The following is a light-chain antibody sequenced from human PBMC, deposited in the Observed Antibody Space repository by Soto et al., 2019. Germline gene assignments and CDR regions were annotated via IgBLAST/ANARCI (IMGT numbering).Light chain of an antibody. CDR1: QSLLHITGETF. J-gene: IGKJ4*01. CDR3: QQLNSYPLT. Sequence: DVVMTQTPLSLSVAPGQPASISCKSSQSLLHITGETFLFWYQQKPGQAPRLLIYGPSSRATGVPARFSGSGSGTQFTLTISSLQPEDFATYYCQQLNSYPLTFGGGTKVDIK. V-gene: IGKV2-29*01. CDR2: GPS.